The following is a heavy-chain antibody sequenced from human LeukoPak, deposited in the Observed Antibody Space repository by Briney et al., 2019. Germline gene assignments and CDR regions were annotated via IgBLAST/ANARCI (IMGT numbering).Heavy chain of an antibody. CDR1: GFTFDDYA. J-gene: IGHJ4*02. Sequence: GGSLRLSCAASGFTFDDYAMHWVRQAPGKGLEWVSGISWNSGSIGYADSVKGRFTISRDNAKNSLYLQMNSLRAEDTALYYCAKDIGWELLGYYFDYWGQGTLVTVSS. D-gene: IGHD1-26*01. CDR2: ISWNSGSI. CDR3: AKDIGWELLGYYFDY. V-gene: IGHV3-9*01.